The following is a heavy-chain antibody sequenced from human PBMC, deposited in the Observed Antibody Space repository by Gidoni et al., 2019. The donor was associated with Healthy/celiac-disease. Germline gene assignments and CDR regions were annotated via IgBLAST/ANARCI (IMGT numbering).Heavy chain of an antibody. CDR3: ARDTVRRNYFDY. CDR1: GFTFSSYS. V-gene: IGHV3-21*01. D-gene: IGHD4-17*01. J-gene: IGHJ4*02. Sequence: EVQLVESVGGLVKPGGSLRLSCAASGFTFSSYSMNWVRQAPGKGREWVSSISSSSSYIYYADSVKGRFTISRDNAKNSLYLQMNSLRAEDTAVYYCARDTVRRNYFDYWGQGTLVTVSS. CDR2: ISSSSSYI.